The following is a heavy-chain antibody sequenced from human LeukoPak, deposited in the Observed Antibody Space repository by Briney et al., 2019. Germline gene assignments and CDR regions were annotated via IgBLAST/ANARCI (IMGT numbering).Heavy chain of an antibody. D-gene: IGHD1-26*01. CDR2: IYSGGRT. CDR3: ARGNSGTSYIEYCYGMDV. CDR1: GFIVSSNY. J-gene: IGHJ6*02. Sequence: LAGGSLRLSCAASGFIVSSNYMSWVRQAPGKGLEWVSVIYSGGRTYYADSVKGRFTISRDNSRNTLHLQMNSLRVEDTAVYYCARGNSGTSYIEYCYGMDVWGQGTTVTVSS. V-gene: IGHV3-53*01.